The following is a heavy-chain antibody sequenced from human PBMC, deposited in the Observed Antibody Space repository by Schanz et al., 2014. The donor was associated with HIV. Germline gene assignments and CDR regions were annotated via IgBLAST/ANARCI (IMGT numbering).Heavy chain of an antibody. CDR3: AKDMGSGSYETFDI. J-gene: IGHJ3*02. CDR1: GGSITSGNYS. D-gene: IGHD1-26*01. Sequence: QLQESGSGLVKPGQTLSLTCAVSGGSITSGNYSWSWIRQSPGKGLEWVSGISWNSGSIGYADSVKGRFTISRDNAKNSLYLQMNSLRAEDTALYYCAKDMGSGSYETFDIWGQGTMVTVSS. V-gene: IGHV3-9*01. CDR2: ISWNSGSI.